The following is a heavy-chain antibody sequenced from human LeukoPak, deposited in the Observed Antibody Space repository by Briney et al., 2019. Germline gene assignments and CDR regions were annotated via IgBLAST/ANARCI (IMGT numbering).Heavy chain of an antibody. V-gene: IGHV4-61*01. Sequence: SQTLSLTCTVSGDSISSGSYYWSWIRQPPGKGLEWIGYIYYSGSTNYNPSLKSRVTISVDTSKNQFSLKLSSVTAADTAVYYCAREGNWAGTFYTGDAFDIWGQGTMVTVSS. CDR2: IYYSGST. CDR3: AREGNWAGTFYTGDAFDI. CDR1: GDSISSGSYY. J-gene: IGHJ3*02. D-gene: IGHD1-1*01.